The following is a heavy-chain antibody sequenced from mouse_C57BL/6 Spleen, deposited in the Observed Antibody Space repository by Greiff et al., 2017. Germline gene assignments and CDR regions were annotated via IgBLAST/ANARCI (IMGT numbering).Heavy chain of an antibody. V-gene: IGHV1-50*01. CDR1: GYTFTSYW. CDR2: IDPADSYT. D-gene: IGHD4-1*01. CDR3: APHLGRGFDY. Sequence: QVHVKQPGAELVKPGASVKLSCKASGYTFTSYWMQWVKQRPGQGLEWIGEIDPADSYTNYNQKFKGKATLTVDTSSSTAYMQLSSLTSEDSAVYYCAPHLGRGFDYWGQGTTLTVSS. J-gene: IGHJ2*01.